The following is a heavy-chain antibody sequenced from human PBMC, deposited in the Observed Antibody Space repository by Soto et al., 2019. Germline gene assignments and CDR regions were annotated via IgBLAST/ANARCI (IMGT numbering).Heavy chain of an antibody. CDR2: ISGSGGST. CDR3: AKDDGEWLVHYYCYGMDV. J-gene: IGHJ6*02. V-gene: IGHV3-23*01. CDR1: GFTFSSYA. Sequence: EVQLLESGGGLVQPGGSLRLSCAASGFTFSSYAMSWVRQAPGKGLEWVSAISGSGGSTYYADSVKGRFTISRDNSKNTLYLQMNSLRAEDTAVYYCAKDDGEWLVHYYCYGMDVWGRGTTVTV. D-gene: IGHD6-19*01.